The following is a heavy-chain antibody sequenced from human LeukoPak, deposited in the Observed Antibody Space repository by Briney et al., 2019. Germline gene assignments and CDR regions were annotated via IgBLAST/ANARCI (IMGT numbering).Heavy chain of an antibody. V-gene: IGHV4-59*01. Sequence: SETLSLTCTVSGGSISSYYWSWIRQPPGKGLEWIGYIYYSGSTNYNPSLKSRVTISVDTSKNQFSLKLSSVTAADTAVYYCARVGYGGAFAIWGQGTMVTVSS. D-gene: IGHD5-12*01. CDR3: ARVGYGGAFAI. J-gene: IGHJ3*02. CDR2: IYYSGST. CDR1: GGSISSYY.